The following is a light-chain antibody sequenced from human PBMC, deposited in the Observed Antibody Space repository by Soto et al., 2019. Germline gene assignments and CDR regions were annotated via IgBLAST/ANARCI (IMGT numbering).Light chain of an antibody. CDR2: RNN. Sequence: QSVLTQPPSASGTPGQRVTISCSGSSSNIGSNYVYWYHQLPGTAPKLLIYRNNQRPSGVPDRFSGSKSGTSASLATSGLRSDEEAYYYCAAGEGSLICVVFGGGTKLTVL. J-gene: IGLJ2*01. CDR1: SSNIGSNY. CDR3: AAGEGSLICVV. V-gene: IGLV1-47*01.